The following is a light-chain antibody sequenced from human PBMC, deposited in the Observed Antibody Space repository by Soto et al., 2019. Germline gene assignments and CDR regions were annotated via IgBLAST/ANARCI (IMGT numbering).Light chain of an antibody. V-gene: IGLV2-11*01. Sequence: QSVLTQPRSVSGSPGQSVTISCTGTSSDVGAYNYVSWYQQQPGKAPKLMIYDVSQRPSGVPDRLSGSKSGNTASLTISGLQTEDEADYYCCSYAGDYTVVFGGGTKLTVL. CDR2: DVS. J-gene: IGLJ3*02. CDR1: SSDVGAYNY. CDR3: CSYAGDYTVV.